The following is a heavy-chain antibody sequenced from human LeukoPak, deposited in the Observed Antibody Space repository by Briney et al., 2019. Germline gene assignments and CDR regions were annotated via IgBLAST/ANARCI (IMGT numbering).Heavy chain of an antibody. Sequence: PGGSLRLSCAASGFTFSSNSMNWVRQAPGKGLEWVSSISSSSSFIYYADSVKGRFTISRDNAKNSLYLQMNSLRAEDTAVYYCARAYYGSSSYFDYWGQGTLVTVSS. CDR1: GFTFSSNS. J-gene: IGHJ4*02. CDR3: ARAYYGSSSYFDY. CDR2: ISSSSSFI. D-gene: IGHD6-6*01. V-gene: IGHV3-21*01.